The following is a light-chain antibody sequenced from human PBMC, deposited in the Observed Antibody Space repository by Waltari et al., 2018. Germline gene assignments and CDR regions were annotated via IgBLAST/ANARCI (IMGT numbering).Light chain of an antibody. CDR3: MQALEFPLT. V-gene: IGKV2D-29*01. Sequence: DNVLTQTPHSLPVTPGEPDSVSCRSSQSLLPSNGNTYLYWYLQKPGQPPRLLIYRVSDRFSGMPDRFSGSGSGTDFTLKISRVEAEDVGIYYCMQALEFPLTFGQGTKVEIK. J-gene: IGKJ1*01. CDR2: RVS. CDR1: QSLLPSNGNTY.